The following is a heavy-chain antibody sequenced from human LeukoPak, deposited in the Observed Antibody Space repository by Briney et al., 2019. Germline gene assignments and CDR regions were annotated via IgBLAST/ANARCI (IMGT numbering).Heavy chain of an antibody. D-gene: IGHD3-9*01. CDR3: ARMDYDMDGMDV. CDR2: IYYSGST. V-gene: IGHV4-59*01. J-gene: IGHJ6*02. CDR1: GGSISSYY. Sequence: WETLSLTCTVSGGSISSYYWSWIRQPPGKGLEWIGYIYYSGSTNYNPSLKSRVTISVDTSKNQFSLKLSSVTAADTAVYYCARMDYDMDGMDVWGQGTTVTVSS.